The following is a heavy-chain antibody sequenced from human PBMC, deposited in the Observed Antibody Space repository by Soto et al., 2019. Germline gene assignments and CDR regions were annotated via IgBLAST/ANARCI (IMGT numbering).Heavy chain of an antibody. D-gene: IGHD5-18*01. CDR2: ISYDGSNK. Sequence: GGSLRLSCAASGFTFSSYAMHWVRQAPGKGLEWVAVISYDGSNKYYADSVKGRFTISRDNSKNTLYLQMNSLRAEDTAVYYCARDADTAMVSDDAFDIWGQGTMVTVSS. V-gene: IGHV3-30-3*01. CDR3: ARDADTAMVSDDAFDI. J-gene: IGHJ3*02. CDR1: GFTFSSYA.